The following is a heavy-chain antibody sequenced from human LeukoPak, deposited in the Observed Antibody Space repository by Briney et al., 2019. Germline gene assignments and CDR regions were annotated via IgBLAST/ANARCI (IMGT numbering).Heavy chain of an antibody. CDR3: ARDPYSSGWYGLDY. CDR1: GYTFTYYY. D-gene: IGHD6-19*01. CDR2: INPSGGSK. V-gene: IGHV1-46*01. J-gene: IGHJ4*02. Sequence: ASVKVSCKASGYTFTYYYIYWMRQPPGQGLEWMGLINPSGGSKRYAQNIQGRVTMTRDTSKSTVSMELSSLRSEDTAMYYCARDPYSSGWYGLDYWGQGTLVTVSS.